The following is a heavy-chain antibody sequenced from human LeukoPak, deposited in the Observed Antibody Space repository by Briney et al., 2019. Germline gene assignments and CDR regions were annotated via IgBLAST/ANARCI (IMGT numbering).Heavy chain of an antibody. CDR3: ARDRVTMIVSPPGY. J-gene: IGHJ4*02. CDR1: GYTFTSYG. D-gene: IGHD3-22*01. Sequence: ASVKASCKASGYTFTSYGISWVRRAPGQGLEWVGWISAYNGNTNYAQKLQGRVTMTTDTSTSTAYMELRSLRSDDTAVYYCARDRVTMIVSPPGYWGQGTLVTVSS. V-gene: IGHV1-18*01. CDR2: ISAYNGNT.